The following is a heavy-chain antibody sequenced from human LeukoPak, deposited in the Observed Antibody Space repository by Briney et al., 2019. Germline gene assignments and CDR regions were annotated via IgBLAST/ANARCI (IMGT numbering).Heavy chain of an antibody. CDR3: ATHRGYSYGTAEDFDY. J-gene: IGHJ4*02. CDR2: IKQDGSEK. V-gene: IGHV3-7*01. D-gene: IGHD5-18*01. CDR1: GFAFSSYG. Sequence: GGSLRLSCAASGFAFSSYGMHWVRQAPGKGLEWVANIKQDGSEKYYVDSVKGRFTISRDNAKNSLYLQMNSLRAEDTALYYCATHRGYSYGTAEDFDYWGQGTLVTVSS.